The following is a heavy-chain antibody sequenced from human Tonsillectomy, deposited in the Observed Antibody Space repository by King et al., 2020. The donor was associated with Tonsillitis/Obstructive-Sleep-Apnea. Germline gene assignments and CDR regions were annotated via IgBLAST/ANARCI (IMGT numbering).Heavy chain of an antibody. CDR3: AREVAWGTYRYPYFEY. CDR2: IYYSGST. CDR1: GGSISSSSFY. Sequence: QLQESGPGLVKPSETLSLTCTVSGGSISSSSFYWDWIRQPPGKGLEWIASIYYSGSTYYNPSLKSRVTISVDTSKNQFSLKLSSVTAADTAVYYCAREVAWGTYRYPYFEYWGQGTLVTVSS. V-gene: IGHV4-39*02. J-gene: IGHJ4*02. D-gene: IGHD3-16*02.